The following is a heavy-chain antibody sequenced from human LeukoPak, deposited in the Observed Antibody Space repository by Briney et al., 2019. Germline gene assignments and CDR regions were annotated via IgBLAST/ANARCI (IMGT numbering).Heavy chain of an antibody. D-gene: IGHD6-13*01. CDR3: ARVAAAAGTWFDP. CDR2: INHSGST. Sequence: SETLSLTCAVYGGSFNGYYWSWIRQPPGKGLEWIGEINHSGSTNYNPSLKSRVTISVDTSKNQFSLKLSSVTAADTAVYYCARVAAAAGTWFDPWGQGTLVTVSS. V-gene: IGHV4-34*01. CDR1: GGSFNGYY. J-gene: IGHJ5*02.